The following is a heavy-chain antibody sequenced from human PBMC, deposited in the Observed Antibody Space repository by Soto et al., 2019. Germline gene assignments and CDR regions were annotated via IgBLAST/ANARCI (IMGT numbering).Heavy chain of an antibody. V-gene: IGHV5-51*01. CDR1: GYSFGNYW. Sequence: GESLKISCQASGYSFGNYWIGWVRQMPGKGLEWMAIINPGDSESRYSPSFQGQVTISADKSINTAYLQMNSLRAEDTAVYYCARVHDSSGPCFDYWGQGTLVTVSS. D-gene: IGHD3-22*01. J-gene: IGHJ4*02. CDR2: INPGDSES. CDR3: ARVHDSSGPCFDY.